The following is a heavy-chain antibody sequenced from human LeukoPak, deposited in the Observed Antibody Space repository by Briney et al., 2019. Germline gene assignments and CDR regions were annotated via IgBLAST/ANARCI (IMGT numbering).Heavy chain of an antibody. D-gene: IGHD2-2*01. V-gene: IGHV4-34*01. J-gene: IGHJ3*02. Sequence: ETLSLTCAVYGGSFSGYYWSWIRQPPGKGLEWIGEINHSGSTNYNPSLKSRVTISVDTSKSQFSLKMRSVTAADTAVYYCARRNRAMDAFDIWGQGTTVTVSS. CDR1: GGSFSGYY. CDR3: ARRNRAMDAFDI. CDR2: INHSGST.